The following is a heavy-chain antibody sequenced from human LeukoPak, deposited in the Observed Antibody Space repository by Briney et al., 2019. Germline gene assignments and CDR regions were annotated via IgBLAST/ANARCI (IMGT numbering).Heavy chain of an antibody. D-gene: IGHD5-18*01. CDR2: IYPGDSDL. CDR3: ARLVGYIYGIDF. Sequence: GESLKIYCKGSGYRFTSYWIGWVRQMPGKGLEWMGIIYPGDSDLRYSLSFQGQVTISADKSIRTAYLQWSSLKASDTAMYYCARLVGYIYGIDFWGQGTLVTVFS. CDR1: GYRFTSYW. V-gene: IGHV5-51*01. J-gene: IGHJ4*02.